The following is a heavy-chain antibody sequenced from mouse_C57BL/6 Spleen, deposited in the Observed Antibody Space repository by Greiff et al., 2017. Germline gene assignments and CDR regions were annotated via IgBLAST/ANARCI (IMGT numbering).Heavy chain of an antibody. CDR2: IWSGGST. V-gene: IGHV2-4*01. D-gene: IGHD2-4*01. Sequence: VKLMESGPGLVQPSQSLSITCTVSGFSLTSYGVHWVRQPPGKGLEWLGVIWSGGSTDYNAAFISRLSISKDNSKSQVFFKMNSLQADDTAIYYCAKIGDYDDWFAYWGQGTLVTVSA. CDR1: GFSLTSYG. J-gene: IGHJ3*01. CDR3: AKIGDYDDWFAY.